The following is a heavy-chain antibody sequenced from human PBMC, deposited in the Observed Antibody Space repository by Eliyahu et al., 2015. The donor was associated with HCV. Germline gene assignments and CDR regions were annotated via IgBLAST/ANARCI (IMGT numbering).Heavy chain of an antibody. J-gene: IGHJ3*02. CDR1: GYSISSGYX. V-gene: IGHV4-38-2*01. CDR2: XYHSGSP. CDR3: ARVSYSTHAFDI. Sequence: QVQLQESGPGLVKPSATLSLTCAXXGYSISSGYXWGWIRQXPGKGLEWIGSXYHSGSPYYNPSLKSRVTISVDTSKNQFSLKLSSVTAADTAVYYCARVSYSTHAFDIWGQGTMVTVSS. D-gene: IGHD4-11*01.